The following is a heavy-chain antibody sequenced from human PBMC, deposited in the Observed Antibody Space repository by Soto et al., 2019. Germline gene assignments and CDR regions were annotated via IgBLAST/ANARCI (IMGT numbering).Heavy chain of an antibody. J-gene: IGHJ2*01. CDR1: GGSISSYY. V-gene: IGHV4-59*01. CDR2: IYYSGST. D-gene: IGHD2-2*01. CDR3: ARDVGCSSTSCYGWYFDL. Sequence: QVQLQESGPGLVKPSETLSLTCTVSGGSISSYYWSWIRQPPGKGLELIGYIYYSGSTNYNPSLKSRVTISVDTSKNQFSLKLSSVTAADTAVYYCARDVGCSSTSCYGWYFDLWGRGTLVTVSS.